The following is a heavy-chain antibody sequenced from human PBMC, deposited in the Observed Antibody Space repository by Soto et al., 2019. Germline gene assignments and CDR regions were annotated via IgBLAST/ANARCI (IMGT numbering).Heavy chain of an antibody. CDR2: IYPSGST. D-gene: IGHD4-4*01. CDR3: ARNEGGSNYVTWFDP. V-gene: IGHV4-28*01. CDR1: SLSITSSNW. J-gene: IGHJ5*02. Sequence: QVQLQVSGPGLVKLSDTLSLTCTVSSLSITSSNWWGWIRQPPGKGLEWIGYIYPSGSTSYNPSLKSRVTRSVDTSKNQFSLRLSSVTAVDTAVYYCARNEGGSNYVTWFDPWAQGTLVTVSS.